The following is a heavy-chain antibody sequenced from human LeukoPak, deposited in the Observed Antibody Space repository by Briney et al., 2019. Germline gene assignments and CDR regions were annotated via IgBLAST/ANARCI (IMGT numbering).Heavy chain of an antibody. D-gene: IGHD1-26*01. CDR1: GFTFDDYT. CDR2: ISWDGGST. Sequence: GGSLRLSCAASGFTFDDYTMHWVRQAPGKGLEWVSLISWDGGSTYYADSVKGRFTISRDNSKNTLYLQMNSLRAEDTAVYYCAREGARYYFDYWGQGTLVTVSS. CDR3: AREGARYYFDY. V-gene: IGHV3-43*01. J-gene: IGHJ4*02.